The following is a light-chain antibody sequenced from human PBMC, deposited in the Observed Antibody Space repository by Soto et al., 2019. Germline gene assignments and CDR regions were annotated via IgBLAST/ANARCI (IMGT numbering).Light chain of an antibody. CDR3: QQYTDWPIT. CDR1: QSVRSTY. CDR2: GAS. Sequence: EIVMTQSPATLSVSPGERATLSCRASQSVRSTYLAWYQQKPGQAPRLLIYGASTRATGIPARFSGSGSGTEFTLTISSLQSEDFAVYFCQQYTDWPITFGQGTRLEIK. V-gene: IGKV3-15*01. J-gene: IGKJ5*01.